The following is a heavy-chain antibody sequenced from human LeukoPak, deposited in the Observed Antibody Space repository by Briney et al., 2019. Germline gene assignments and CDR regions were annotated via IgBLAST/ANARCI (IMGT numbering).Heavy chain of an antibody. J-gene: IGHJ4*02. CDR3: ARDPPHYSSSWYYFDY. D-gene: IGHD6-13*01. CDR2: IYYSGST. Sequence: SETLSLTCTVSGGSISSYSWSWIRQPPGKGLEWIGYIYYSGSTNYNPSLKSRVTISVDTSKNQFSLKLSSVTAADTAVYYCARDPPHYSSSWYYFDYWGQGTLVTVAS. V-gene: IGHV4-59*01. CDR1: GGSISSYS.